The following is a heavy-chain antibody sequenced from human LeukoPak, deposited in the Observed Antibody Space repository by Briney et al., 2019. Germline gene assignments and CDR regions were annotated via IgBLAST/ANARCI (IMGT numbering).Heavy chain of an antibody. CDR2: IYYSRSP. V-gene: IGHV4-61*09. Sequence: PSQTLSLTCTVSGDSISSGSYYWSSIRQPAGKGLEWIGYIYYSRSPNDTPSLNRRVTISVATSKNQFSLKLSSVTAADTDVYYCATMTTGEYFQHWGQGTLVTVSS. CDR1: GDSISSGSYY. CDR3: ATMTTGEYFQH. J-gene: IGHJ1*01. D-gene: IGHD3-9*01.